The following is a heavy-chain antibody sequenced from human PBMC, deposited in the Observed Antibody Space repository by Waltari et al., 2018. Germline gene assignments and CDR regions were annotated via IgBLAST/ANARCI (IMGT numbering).Heavy chain of an antibody. Sequence: QVRLVESGGGVVQPGGSLRLSCAASGFTLTTYGINGVRQTPGKGLGWVALIPYDEANKYYADSVKGRFTISRDISRNTLYLQMNRLRPEDTAVYYCARGFSNGYGQAVDVWGQGTTVTVSS. CDR3: ARGFSNGYGQAVDV. J-gene: IGHJ6*02. CDR1: GFTLTTYG. D-gene: IGHD6-19*01. V-gene: IGHV3-30*02. CDR2: IPYDEANK.